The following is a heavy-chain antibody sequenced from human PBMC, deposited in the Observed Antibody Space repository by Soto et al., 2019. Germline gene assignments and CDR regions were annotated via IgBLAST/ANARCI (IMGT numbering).Heavy chain of an antibody. CDR2: IYHTGRT. J-gene: IGHJ4*02. CDR1: GYSFTSYW. CDR3: ARDRAAVASTFDY. D-gene: IGHD6-19*01. V-gene: IGHV4-38-2*02. Sequence: ESLKISCKGSGYSFTSYWIGWVRQMPGKGLEWIGSIYHTGRTYYNPSLESRVTMSVDTSNNQFSLKLTSVTAADTAVYYCARDRAAVASTFDYWGPGTLVTVSS.